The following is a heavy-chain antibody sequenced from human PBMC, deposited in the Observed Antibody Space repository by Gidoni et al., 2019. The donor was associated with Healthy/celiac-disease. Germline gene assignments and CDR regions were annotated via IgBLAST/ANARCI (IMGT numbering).Heavy chain of an antibody. D-gene: IGHD3-3*01. J-gene: IGHJ5*02. V-gene: IGHV4-39*01. CDR1: GGSISSSSYY. CDR2: IYYSGST. CDR3: ARGWTYYDFWRRKNNNWFDP. Sequence: QLQLQESGPGLVKPSETLSLTCTVSGGSISSSSYYWGWIRQPPGKGLEWIGSIYYSGSTYYNPSLKSRVTISVDTSKNQFSLKLSSVTAADTAVYYCARGWTYYDFWRRKNNNWFDPWGQGTLVTVSS.